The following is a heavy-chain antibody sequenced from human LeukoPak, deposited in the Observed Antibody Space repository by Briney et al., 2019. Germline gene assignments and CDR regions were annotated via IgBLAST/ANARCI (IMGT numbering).Heavy chain of an antibody. V-gene: IGHV4-4*07. J-gene: IGHJ4*02. Sequence: SETLSLTCTVSGGSISSYYWSWIRQPAGKGLEWIGRTYTSGSINYNPSLKSRVTMSIDTSKNQFSLKLRSVTAADTAVYYCVRGGYYYGPSDWGQGTLVTVSS. CDR1: GGSISSYY. D-gene: IGHD3-10*01. CDR2: TYTSGSI. CDR3: VRGGYYYGPSD.